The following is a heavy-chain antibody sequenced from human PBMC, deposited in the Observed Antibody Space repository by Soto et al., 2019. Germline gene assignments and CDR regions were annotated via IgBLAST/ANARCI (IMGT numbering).Heavy chain of an antibody. CDR3: ARDLSTGAADYYFDY. CDR2: ISYDGGDK. Sequence: GGSLRLSCAASGFTFNNFAMHWVRRAPGKGLEWVAVISYDGGDKYYADSVKGRFTISRDNSKNTLYLQMNGLRAEDTAVYYCARDLSTGAADYYFDYWGQGALVTVSS. J-gene: IGHJ4*02. CDR1: GFTFNNFA. D-gene: IGHD6-13*01. V-gene: IGHV3-30*03.